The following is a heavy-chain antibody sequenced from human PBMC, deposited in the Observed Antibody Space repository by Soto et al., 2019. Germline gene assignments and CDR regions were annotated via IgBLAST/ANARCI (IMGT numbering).Heavy chain of an antibody. CDR2: ISGSGGST. J-gene: IGHJ4*02. D-gene: IGHD3-9*01. Sequence: GGSLRLSCAASGFTFSSYAMSWVRQAPGKGLEWVSAISGSGGSTYYADSVKGRFTISRDNSKNTLYLQMNSLRAEDTAVYYCAKGGTPTRYFDWLSPFDYWGQGTLVTVSS. CDR3: AKGGTPTRYFDWLSPFDY. V-gene: IGHV3-23*01. CDR1: GFTFSSYA.